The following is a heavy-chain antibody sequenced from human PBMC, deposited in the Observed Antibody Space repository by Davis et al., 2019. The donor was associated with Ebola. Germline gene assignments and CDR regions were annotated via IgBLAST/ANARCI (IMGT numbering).Heavy chain of an antibody. CDR1: GYTFTSYG. Sequence: ASVKVSCKASGYTFTSYGITWVRQAPGQGIEWMGWINPHNGNTNYAQNVQGRVTMTTDTSTSTAYMEVGSLRSDDTAVYYCARAQFPTTSDHWGQGTLVTVSS. CDR2: INPHNGNT. V-gene: IGHV1-18*04. CDR3: ARAQFPTTSDH. D-gene: IGHD1-1*01. J-gene: IGHJ4*02.